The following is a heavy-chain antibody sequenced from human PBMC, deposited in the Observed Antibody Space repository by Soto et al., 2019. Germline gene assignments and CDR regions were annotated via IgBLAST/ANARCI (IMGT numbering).Heavy chain of an antibody. J-gene: IGHJ5*02. Sequence: PGESLKISCKGSGYSFTSYWIGWVRQMPGKGLEWMGIIYPGDSDTRYSPSFQGQVTISADKSISTAYLQWSSLKASDTAMYYCARHISEWQQLGGRFDPWGQVNRVIVSS. CDR2: IYPGDSDT. CDR3: ARHISEWQQLGGRFDP. CDR1: GYSFTSYW. D-gene: IGHD6-13*01. V-gene: IGHV5-51*01.